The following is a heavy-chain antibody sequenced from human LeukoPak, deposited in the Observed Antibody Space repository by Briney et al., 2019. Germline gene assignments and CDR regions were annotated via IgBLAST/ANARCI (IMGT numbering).Heavy chain of an antibody. CDR1: GYSFTYYW. J-gene: IGHJ4*02. CDR2: IYPGDSDT. V-gene: IGHV5-51*01. D-gene: IGHD1-1*01. CDR3: ARQDGNSKYYFDY. Sequence: GESLRISCKGSGYSFTYYWIGWVRQMPGKGLEWMGIIYPGDSDTRYRPSFQGQVTISVDKSISTAYLQWSSLKASDTAMYYCARQDGNSKYYFDYWGQGTLVTVSS.